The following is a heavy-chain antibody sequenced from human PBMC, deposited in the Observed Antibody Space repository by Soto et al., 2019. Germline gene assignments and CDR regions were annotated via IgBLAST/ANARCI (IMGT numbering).Heavy chain of an antibody. Sequence: PSETLSLTCAVSGGSVSSSNWWSWVRQPPGKGLEWIGEIYHSGSTNHNPSLKSRVTISVDKSQNQFSLKLSSVTAADTAVYYCAIEEPTYYDILTGYSHYYYYGMDVWGQGTTVTVYS. CDR2: IYHSGST. CDR3: AIEEPTYYDILTGYSHYYYYGMDV. CDR1: GGSVSSSNW. V-gene: IGHV4-4*02. D-gene: IGHD3-9*01. J-gene: IGHJ6*02.